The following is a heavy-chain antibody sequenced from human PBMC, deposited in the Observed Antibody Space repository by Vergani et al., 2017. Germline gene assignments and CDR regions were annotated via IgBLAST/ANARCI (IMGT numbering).Heavy chain of an antibody. V-gene: IGHV3-64D*06. J-gene: IGHJ1*01. CDR3: VKTPDRIEVVSRVWYLQD. D-gene: IGHD3-22*01. Sequence: EVQLVESGGGLVQPGGSLRLSCSASGFIFRSYDMHWVRQAPGKGLEYVSAISSNGGSTDYADSVKGRFTISRDNAKNTLYLQMSSLRAEDTAVYYCVKTPDRIEVVSRVWYLQDWGQGTLVTVSS. CDR2: ISSNGGST. CDR1: GFIFRSYD.